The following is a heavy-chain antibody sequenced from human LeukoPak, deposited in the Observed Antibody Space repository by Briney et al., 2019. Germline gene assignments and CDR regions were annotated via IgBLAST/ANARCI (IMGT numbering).Heavy chain of an antibody. CDR2: IYYSGST. J-gene: IGHJ4*02. V-gene: IGHV4-59*01. Sequence: SETLSLTCTVSGGSISSYYWSWIRQPPGKGLEWIGSIYYSGSTNYNPSLKSRVTISVDTSKSQFSLRLISVTAADTAMYYCARGGPWTTVTTTGVPLDYWGQGTLVTVSS. CDR1: GGSISSYY. CDR3: ARGGPWTTVTTTGVPLDY. D-gene: IGHD4-11*01.